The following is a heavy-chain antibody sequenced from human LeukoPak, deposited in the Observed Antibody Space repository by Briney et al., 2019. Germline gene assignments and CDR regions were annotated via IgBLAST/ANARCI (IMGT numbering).Heavy chain of an antibody. CDR3: ARDLGQYYDTSDNWFDP. CDR2: INSDGINT. J-gene: IGHJ5*02. CDR1: GFTFSNYW. V-gene: IGHV3-74*01. D-gene: IGHD3-22*01. Sequence: GGSLRLSCAASGFTFSNYWMHWVRHAPGKGLVWVSRINSDGINTSYADSVKGRFTISGDNAKNTLNLQMNSLRAEDTAVYYCARDLGQYYDTSDNWFDPWGQGTLVTVSS.